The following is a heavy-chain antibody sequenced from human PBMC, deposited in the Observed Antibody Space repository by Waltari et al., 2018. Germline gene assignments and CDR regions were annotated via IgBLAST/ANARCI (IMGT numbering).Heavy chain of an antibody. Sequence: QVQLVESGGGVVQPGGSLRLSCAASGFTFSSYGMHWVRQAPGKGLEWVAFIRYDGSNKYYADSVKGRFTISRDNSKNTLYLQMNSLRAEDTAMYYCAKDMGVLSAFDIWGQGTMVTVSS. J-gene: IGHJ3*02. CDR3: AKDMGVLSAFDI. D-gene: IGHD3-16*02. V-gene: IGHV3-30*02. CDR2: IRYDGSNK. CDR1: GFTFSSYG.